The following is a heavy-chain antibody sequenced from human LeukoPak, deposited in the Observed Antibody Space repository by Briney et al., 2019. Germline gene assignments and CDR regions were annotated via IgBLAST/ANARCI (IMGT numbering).Heavy chain of an antibody. CDR3: ARDLSAAFDI. V-gene: IGHV3-53*01. CDR2: IYSGGST. J-gene: IGHJ3*02. CDR1: GFTVSSNY. Sequence: GGSLRLSCAASGFTVSSNYMSWVRQAPGKGLEWVSIIYSGGSTFYADSVKGRFTISRDNAKNSLYLQMNSLRAEDTAVYYCARDLSAAFDIWGQGTMVTVSS.